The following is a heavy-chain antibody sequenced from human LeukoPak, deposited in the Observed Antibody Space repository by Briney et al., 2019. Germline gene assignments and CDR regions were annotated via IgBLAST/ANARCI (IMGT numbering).Heavy chain of an antibody. CDR3: GRASYGGYLFDY. V-gene: IGHV3-21*01. Sequence: GGSLRLSCAASGFTFSSYSMNWVRQAPGKGLEWVSSISSSSTYIYYADSVKGRFTISRDNAKNSLYLQMSSLRAEETAVYYCGRASYGGYLFDYWGQGTLVTVSS. J-gene: IGHJ4*02. CDR2: ISSSSTYI. D-gene: IGHD4-17*01. CDR1: GFTFSSYS.